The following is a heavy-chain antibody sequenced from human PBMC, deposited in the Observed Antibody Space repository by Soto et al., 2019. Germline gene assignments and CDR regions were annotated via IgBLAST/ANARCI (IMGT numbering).Heavy chain of an antibody. CDR3: ARAGGYYYYGMDV. CDR1: GGSISDYY. D-gene: IGHD3-10*01. J-gene: IGHJ6*02. V-gene: IGHV4-59*01. Sequence: PSETLSLTCTVSGGSISDYYWNWIRQPPGKGLEWIGYLYYSGNTNYNPSLKSRVTISVDTSKNQFSLELSSVTAADTAVYYCARAGGYYYYGMDVWGQGTTVTVSS. CDR2: LYYSGNT.